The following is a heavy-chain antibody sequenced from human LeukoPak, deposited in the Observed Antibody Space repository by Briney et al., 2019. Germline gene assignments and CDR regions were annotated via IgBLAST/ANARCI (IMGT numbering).Heavy chain of an antibody. CDR1: GASISSTS. V-gene: IGHV4-4*07. CDR2: VYTSGIT. J-gene: IGHJ5*02. Sequence: SETLSLTCTVSGASISSTSWSWVRQPAGKGLEWIGRVYTSGITNYNPSLKSRVTMSVDTSKNQFSLKLSSVTAADAAVYYCARVPYYYDSRGTWFDPWGQGTLVTVSS. D-gene: IGHD3-22*01. CDR3: ARVPYYYDSRGTWFDP.